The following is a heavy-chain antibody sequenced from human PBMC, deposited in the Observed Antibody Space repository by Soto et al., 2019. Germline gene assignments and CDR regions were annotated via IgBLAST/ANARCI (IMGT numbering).Heavy chain of an antibody. Sequence: EVQLVESGGGLVQPGRSLRLSCADSGFTFDDYAMHWVRQAPGKGLEWVSGISWNSGSIGYADSVKGRFTISRDNAKNYLYLQMSSLRSEDTALYYCAKDMGYDLSPLGYFDYWGQGTLVNVSS. J-gene: IGHJ4*02. CDR3: AKDMGYDLSPLGYFDY. CDR2: ISWNSGSI. CDR1: GFTFDDYA. V-gene: IGHV3-9*01. D-gene: IGHD5-12*01.